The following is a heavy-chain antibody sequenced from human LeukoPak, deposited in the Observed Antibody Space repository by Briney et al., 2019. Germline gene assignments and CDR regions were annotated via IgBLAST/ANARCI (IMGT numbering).Heavy chain of an antibody. CDR1: GYSFSGYY. Sequence: ASVKVSCKDSGYSFSGYYMHWVRQAPGQGDEYMGWINPISGGTNYAQKFQGWVTMTRDTSISTAYMELSGLRSDDTAVYYCARGGAYCSGATCYVDYWGQGSLVTVSS. V-gene: IGHV1-2*04. J-gene: IGHJ4*02. CDR3: ARGGAYCSGATCYVDY. D-gene: IGHD2-15*01. CDR2: INPISGGT.